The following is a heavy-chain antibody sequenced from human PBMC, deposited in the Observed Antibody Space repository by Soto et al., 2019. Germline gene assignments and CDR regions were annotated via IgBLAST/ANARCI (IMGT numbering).Heavy chain of an antibody. CDR2: ISSSASSI. J-gene: IGHJ4*02. V-gene: IGHV3-48*02. CDR3: VRDGCTGGSCYLRY. CDR1: GVTFSDYS. D-gene: IGHD2-15*01. Sequence: GGSLGLSCAASGVTFSDYSMIWFGQGPGKGLEWVSYISSSASSIYYAASLKGRFTISRDNARDSLYLQMNSLKDEDTAVYYCVRDGCTGGSCYLRYWGQGTLVTVSS.